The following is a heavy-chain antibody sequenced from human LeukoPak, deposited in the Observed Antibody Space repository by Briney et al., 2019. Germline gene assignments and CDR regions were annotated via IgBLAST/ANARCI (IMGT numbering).Heavy chain of an antibody. V-gene: IGHV1-69*05. Sequence: SVKVSCKASGGTYSNYAISWVRQAPGQGLEWMGRIIPMFGTTNYAQKFQGRVTITTDESTSTAYMEVSSLRIEDTAVYYCASVTVTTWAPDGHMDVWGKGTTVTISS. CDR1: GGTYSNYA. CDR3: ASVTVTTWAPDGHMDV. D-gene: IGHD4-11*01. J-gene: IGHJ6*03. CDR2: IIPMFGTT.